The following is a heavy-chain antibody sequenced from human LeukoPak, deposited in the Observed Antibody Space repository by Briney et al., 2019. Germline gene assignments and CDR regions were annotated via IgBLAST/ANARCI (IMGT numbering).Heavy chain of an antibody. V-gene: IGHV4-4*07. D-gene: IGHD6-19*01. CDR1: GGSISSHY. CDR3: ARVARFGDPAVAGEYFDY. Sequence: SETLSLTCTVSGGSISSHYWSWIRQPAGKGLEWIGRIYTSGSTNYNPSLKSRVTMSVDTSKNQFSLKLSSVTAADTAVYYCARVARFGDPAVAGEYFDYWGQGTLVTVSS. CDR2: IYTSGST. J-gene: IGHJ4*02.